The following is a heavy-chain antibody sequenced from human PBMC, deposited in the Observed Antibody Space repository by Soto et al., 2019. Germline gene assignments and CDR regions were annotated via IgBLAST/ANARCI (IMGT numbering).Heavy chain of an antibody. V-gene: IGHV3-74*01. D-gene: IGHD2-15*01. Sequence: VHGSRQSTGNRLVLCSRTNGDGAHRSYADCAEGSFTIYRDNAKNTVYMQMNGLRADDTSVYYCARDFTPAETPGDDFDYWGRGTLVTVSS. CDR3: ARDFTPAETPGDDFDY. J-gene: IGHJ4*02. CDR2: TNGDGAHR.